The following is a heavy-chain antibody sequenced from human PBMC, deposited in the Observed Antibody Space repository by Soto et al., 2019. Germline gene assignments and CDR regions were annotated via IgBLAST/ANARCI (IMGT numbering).Heavy chain of an antibody. CDR3: ANRLPVPSGYDV. V-gene: IGHV2-5*01. D-gene: IGHD6-13*01. J-gene: IGHJ6*01. CDR2: IYWNDEQ. CDR1: GSSLPSGVVG. Sequence: SGPTLVNPTQTLTLTCTFSGSSLPSGVVGVGWILQPPGEALEWLALIYWNDEQYYNPSLRNRLTITRDTSKNQVVLTMTNMDPVDTATYYCANRLPVPSGYDVWGQGSTVTVSS.